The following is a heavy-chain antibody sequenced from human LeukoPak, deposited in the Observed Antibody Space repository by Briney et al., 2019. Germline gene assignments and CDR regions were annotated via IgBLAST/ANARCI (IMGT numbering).Heavy chain of an antibody. CDR2: IYYSGST. V-gene: IGHV4-59*01. CDR1: GGSISSYN. J-gene: IGHJ3*02. CDR3: ARGSSYYDSSGSKHDAFDI. D-gene: IGHD3-22*01. Sequence: SETLSLTCTVSGGSISSYNWSWIRQPPGKGLEWIGYIYYSGSTNYNPSLKSRVTISVDTSKNQFSLKLSSVTAADTAVYYCARGSSYYDSSGSKHDAFDIWGQGTMVTVSS.